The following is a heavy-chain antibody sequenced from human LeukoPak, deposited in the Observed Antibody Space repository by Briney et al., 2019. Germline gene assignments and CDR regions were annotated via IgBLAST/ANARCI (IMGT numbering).Heavy chain of an antibody. D-gene: IGHD3-10*01. CDR1: GGSISSYY. J-gene: IGHJ6*02. Sequence: SETLSLTCTVSGGSISSYYWSWIRQPRGKGLEWIGYIYYSGSTNYNPSLKSRVTISVDTSKNQFSLKLSSVTAADTAVYYCAREVLPGNYYGMDVWGQGTTVTVSS. CDR3: AREVLPGNYYGMDV. CDR2: IYYSGST. V-gene: IGHV4-59*01.